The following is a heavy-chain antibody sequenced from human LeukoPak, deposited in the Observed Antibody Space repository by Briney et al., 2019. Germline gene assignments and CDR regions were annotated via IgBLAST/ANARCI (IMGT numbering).Heavy chain of an antibody. D-gene: IGHD1-26*01. CDR1: GGSFSGYY. CDR3: ARGTRIVGAKH. Sequence: YETLSLTCAVYGGSFSGYYWSWIRQPPGKGLEWIGEINHSGSTNYNPSLKSRVTISVDTSKNQFSLKLSSVTAADTAVYYCARGTRIVGAKHWGQGTLGTVSS. CDR2: INHSGST. V-gene: IGHV4-34*01. J-gene: IGHJ4*02.